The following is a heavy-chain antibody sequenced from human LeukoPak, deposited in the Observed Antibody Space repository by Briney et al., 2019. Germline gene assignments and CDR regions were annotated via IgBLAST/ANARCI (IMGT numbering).Heavy chain of an antibody. CDR2: ISYDGSNK. CDR3: ARDSFRHYGSENLYYFDY. J-gene: IGHJ4*02. CDR1: GFTFSSYG. Sequence: GGSLTLSCAASGFTFSSYGMHWVRQAPGKGLEWVAVISYDGSNKYYADSVKGRFTISRDNAKNTLYLQMNSLRVEDTAVYFCARDSFRHYGSENLYYFDYWGQGSLVTVSS. D-gene: IGHD3-10*01. V-gene: IGHV3-30*03.